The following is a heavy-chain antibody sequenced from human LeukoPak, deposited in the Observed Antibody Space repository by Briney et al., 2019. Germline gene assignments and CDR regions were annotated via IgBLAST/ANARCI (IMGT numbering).Heavy chain of an antibody. CDR1: GFTFSSYS. D-gene: IGHD6-6*01. J-gene: IGHJ5*02. CDR3: ARSPARLEQLVGRWFDP. Sequence: GGSLRLSCAASGFTFSSYSMNWVRQAPGKGLEWVSSISSSSSYIYYADSVKGRFTISRDNAKNSLYLQMNSLRAEDTAVYYCARSPARLEQLVGRWFDPWGQGTLVTVSS. CDR2: ISSSSSYI. V-gene: IGHV3-21*01.